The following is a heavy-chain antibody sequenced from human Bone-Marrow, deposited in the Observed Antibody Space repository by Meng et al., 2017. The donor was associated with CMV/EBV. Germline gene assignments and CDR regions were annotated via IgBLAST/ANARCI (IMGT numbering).Heavy chain of an antibody. V-gene: IGHV3-23*03. J-gene: IGHJ6*02. CDR2: IYSGGSST. CDR1: GFTVSSYA. D-gene: IGHD3-3*01. Sequence: GGSLRLSCAASGFTVSSYAISWVRQAPGKGLEWVSVIYSGGSSTYYADSVKGRFTISRDNSKNTLYLQKHSLRAEDAAVYYCAKGGGVNPYYYYGMDVWGQGPTVTVSS. CDR3: AKGGGVNPYYYYGMDV.